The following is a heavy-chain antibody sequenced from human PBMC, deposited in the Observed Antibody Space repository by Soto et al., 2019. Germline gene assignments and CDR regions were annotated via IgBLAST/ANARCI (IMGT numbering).Heavy chain of an antibody. CDR3: AGEVGGTGFHF. CDR1: GGTFKNYG. CDR2: FIPMFGVA. J-gene: IGHJ4*02. V-gene: IGHV1-69*12. D-gene: IGHD3-9*01. Sequence: QVQLVQSGAEVKKPGSSVKISCRASGGTFKNYGFSWGRQAPGQGLEWMGGFIPMFGVADYGQVFQGRFTISADESTSTVHMELTSLKAEDTAVYFCAGEVGGTGFHFWGQGTLVTVSS.